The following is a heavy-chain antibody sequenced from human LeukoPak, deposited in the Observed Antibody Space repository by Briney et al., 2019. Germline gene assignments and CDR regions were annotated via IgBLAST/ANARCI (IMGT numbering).Heavy chain of an antibody. CDR2: IYSGGST. V-gene: IGHV3-53*01. Sequence: GGSLRLSCAASGFTVSSNYMSWVRQAPGKGLEWVSVIYSGGSTYYADSVKGRFTISRDNSKNTLYLQMNSLRAEDTAVYYCARDPYYYDSSGYQSWGQGTLVTVSS. CDR3: ARDPYYYDSSGYQS. CDR1: GFTVSSNY. J-gene: IGHJ5*02. D-gene: IGHD3-22*01.